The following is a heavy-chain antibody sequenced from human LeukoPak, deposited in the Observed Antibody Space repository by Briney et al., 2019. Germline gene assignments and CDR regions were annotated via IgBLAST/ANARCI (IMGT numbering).Heavy chain of an antibody. J-gene: IGHJ6*03. V-gene: IGHV1-69*06. CDR2: IIPMFGTA. D-gene: IGHD1-26*01. Sequence: SVKVSCKASGYTFTSYGISWVRQAPGQGLEWMGGIIPMFGTANYAQKIQGRVTITADKSTSTAYMELSSLRSEDTAVYYCACQIEVGATHRGFYYYMDVWGKGTTVTVSS. CDR1: GYTFTSYG. CDR3: ACQIEVGATHRGFYYYMDV.